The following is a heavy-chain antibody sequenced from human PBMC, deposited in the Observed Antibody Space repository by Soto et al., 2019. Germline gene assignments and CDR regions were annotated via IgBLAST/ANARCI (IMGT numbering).Heavy chain of an antibody. Sequence: HPGGSLRLSCVGSGFTFSNYGMHWVRQPPGKGLEWVALISSDGDSTNYADSVRGRLTISRDNSKNTLYLQMNSLGADDTAVYYCARDSGYSHANYGMDVWGQGTTVTVSS. J-gene: IGHJ6*02. CDR1: GFTFSNYG. CDR2: ISSDGDST. CDR3: ARDSGYSHANYGMDV. D-gene: IGHD5-18*01. V-gene: IGHV3-33*08.